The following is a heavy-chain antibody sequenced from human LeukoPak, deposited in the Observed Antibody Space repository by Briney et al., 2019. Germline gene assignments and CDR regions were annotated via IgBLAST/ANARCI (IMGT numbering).Heavy chain of an antibody. CDR1: GYTFTSYG. Sequence: ASVKVSCKASGYTFTSYGISWVRQAPGQGLEWMGRIIPILGIANYAQKFQGRVTITADKSTSTAYMELSSLRSEDTAAYYCARDFHPHYYDSSGYYGAFDIWGQGTMVTVSS. CDR3: ARDFHPHYYDSSGYYGAFDI. CDR2: IIPILGIA. J-gene: IGHJ3*02. V-gene: IGHV1-69*04. D-gene: IGHD3-22*01.